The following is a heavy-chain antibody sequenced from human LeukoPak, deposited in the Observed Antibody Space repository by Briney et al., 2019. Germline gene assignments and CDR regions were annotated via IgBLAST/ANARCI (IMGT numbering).Heavy chain of an antibody. CDR3: ARGSNSGAY. D-gene: IGHD4-23*01. CDR2: ISHSGDT. CDR1: GGSFSDSY. V-gene: IGHV4-34*01. Sequence: SETLSPTCAVYGGSFSDSYWSWIRQPPGEGLEWVGEISHSGDTNYNPSPKNRVTISLGAAKNQFSLNLSSVTAADTAVYYCARGSNSGAYGGQGTLVTVS. J-gene: IGHJ4*02.